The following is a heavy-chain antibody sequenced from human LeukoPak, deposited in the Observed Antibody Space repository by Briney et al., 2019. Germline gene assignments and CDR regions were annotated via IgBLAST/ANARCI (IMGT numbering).Heavy chain of an antibody. CDR2: IYTSGST. V-gene: IGHV4-4*09. CDR1: GGSISSYY. CDR3: ARRSSGWSPYFDY. D-gene: IGHD6-19*01. J-gene: IGHJ4*02. Sequence: SETLSLTCTVSGGSISSYYWSWIRQPPGKGLEWIGYIYTSGSTNYNPSLKSRVTISVDTSKNQFSLKLSSVTAADTAVYYCARRSSGWSPYFDYWGQGTLVTVSS.